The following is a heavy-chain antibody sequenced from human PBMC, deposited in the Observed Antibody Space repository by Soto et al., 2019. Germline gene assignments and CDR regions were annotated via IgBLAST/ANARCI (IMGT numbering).Heavy chain of an antibody. D-gene: IGHD6-6*01. V-gene: IGHV1-69*13. CDR1: GGTFSSYA. CDR2: IIAIFGTA. J-gene: IGHJ6*02. CDR3: ARDGSTSSILDTNSYYYCYYGMDV. Sequence: GASLKVSCKASGGTFSSYAISWVRQAPGQGLEWMGGIIAIFGTANYAQKFQGRVTITAEESTSTAYMETSSLRSEDTAVYYCARDGSTSSILDTNSYYYCYYGMDVWGQGTTVTVSS.